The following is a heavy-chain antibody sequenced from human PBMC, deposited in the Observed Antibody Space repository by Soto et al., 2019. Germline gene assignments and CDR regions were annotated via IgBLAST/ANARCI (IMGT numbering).Heavy chain of an antibody. D-gene: IGHD4-17*01. CDR1: GFTCSSYG. CDR2: IWYDGSNK. Sequence: XESLQLSCAASGFTCSSYGMHWVRQAPGKGLEWVAVIWYDGSNKYYADSVKGRFTISRDNSKNTLYLQMNSLRAEDTAVYYCAREQTTVTTDYYYYYGMDVWGQGTTVTVSS. J-gene: IGHJ6*02. CDR3: AREQTTVTTDYYYYYGMDV. V-gene: IGHV3-33*01.